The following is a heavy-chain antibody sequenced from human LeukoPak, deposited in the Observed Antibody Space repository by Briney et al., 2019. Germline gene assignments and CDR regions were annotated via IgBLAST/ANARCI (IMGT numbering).Heavy chain of an antibody. CDR2: LWYDGSDK. CDR3: ARDSSSWYSVYYFDY. Sequence: PGGSLRLSCAASGFTFSIYVMYCVRQAPGKGLECVASLWYDGSDKYYADSVKGRFTISRDNSKNTLYLQMNSLRAEDTAVYYCARDSSSWYSVYYFDYWGQGTLVTVSS. J-gene: IGHJ4*02. V-gene: IGHV3-30*02. D-gene: IGHD6-13*01. CDR1: GFTFSIYV.